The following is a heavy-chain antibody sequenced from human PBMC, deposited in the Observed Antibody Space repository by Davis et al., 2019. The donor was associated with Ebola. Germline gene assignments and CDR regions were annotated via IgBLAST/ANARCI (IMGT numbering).Heavy chain of an antibody. CDR3: AKFYYGLYYGMDV. CDR1: GFTFSNAW. J-gene: IGHJ6*02. CDR2: ISGSGGST. Sequence: GESLKISCAASGFTFSNAWMSWVRQAPGKGLEWVSAISGSGGSTYYADSVKGRFTISRDNSKNTLYLQMNSLRAEDTAVYYCAKFYYGLYYGMDVWGQGTTVTVSS. D-gene: IGHD1-26*01. V-gene: IGHV3-23*01.